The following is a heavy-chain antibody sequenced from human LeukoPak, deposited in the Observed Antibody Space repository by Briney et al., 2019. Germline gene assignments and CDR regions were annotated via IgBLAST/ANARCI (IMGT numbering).Heavy chain of an antibody. CDR2: IYYSGST. Sequence: SETLSLTCTVSGGSISSYYWSWIRRPPGKGLEWIGYIYYSGSTNYNPSLKSRVTISVDTSKNQFSLKLSSVTAADTAVYYCARSLGTYSGYDWNYFDYWGQGTLVTVSS. D-gene: IGHD5-12*01. CDR1: GGSISSYY. V-gene: IGHV4-59*01. J-gene: IGHJ4*02. CDR3: ARSLGTYSGYDWNYFDY.